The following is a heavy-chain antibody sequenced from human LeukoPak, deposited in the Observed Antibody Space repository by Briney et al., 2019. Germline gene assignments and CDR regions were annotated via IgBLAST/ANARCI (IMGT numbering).Heavy chain of an antibody. Sequence: SETLSLTCAVYGGSFSGYYWSWIRQPPGKGLEWIGEINHSGSTTYNPSLKSRVTISVDTSKNQFSLKLSSVTAADTAVCYCARARYEQSTDYWGQGTLVTVSS. CDR1: GGSFSGYY. D-gene: IGHD1/OR15-1a*01. CDR2: INHSGST. CDR3: ARARYEQSTDY. J-gene: IGHJ4*02. V-gene: IGHV4-34*01.